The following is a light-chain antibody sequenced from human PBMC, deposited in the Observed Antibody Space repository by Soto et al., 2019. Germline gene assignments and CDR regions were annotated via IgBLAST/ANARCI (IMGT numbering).Light chain of an antibody. CDR3: QQYGGSPIT. V-gene: IGKV3-20*01. CDR1: QSVTTR. J-gene: IGKJ5*01. Sequence: LSPSQVTVSLYPEQSLYLSCRASQSVTTRLAWYQHKPGQAPTLLMSGASNRASGVPVRFSGSGSGTDFTLTITRLEPEDFALYYCQQYGGSPITFGLGRRLEIK. CDR2: GAS.